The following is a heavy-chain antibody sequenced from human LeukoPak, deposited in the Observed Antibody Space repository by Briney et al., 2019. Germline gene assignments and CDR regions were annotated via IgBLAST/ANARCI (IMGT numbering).Heavy chain of an antibody. CDR2: IYTSGST. D-gene: IGHD2-21*01. CDR1: GGSISSGSYY. J-gene: IGHJ6*03. Sequence: SETLSLTCTVSGGSISSGSYYWSWIRQPAGKGLEWIGRIYTSGSTNYNPSLKSRVTTSVDTSKNQFSLKLSSVTAADTAVYYCARAAYCGGDCYSKSYYYYYYMDVWGKGTTVTVSS. V-gene: IGHV4-61*02. CDR3: ARAAYCGGDCYSKSYYYYYYMDV.